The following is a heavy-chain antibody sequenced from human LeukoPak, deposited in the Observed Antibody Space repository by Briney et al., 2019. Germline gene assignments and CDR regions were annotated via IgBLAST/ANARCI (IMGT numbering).Heavy chain of an antibody. CDR2: IYSGGST. Sequence: GSLRLSFAASGFIVSSNYMSWVRQAPGKGLEWVAVIYSGGSTYHADSVKGRFTISRDNSENTLYLQMNSLRAEDTAVYYCARIGNYYDSSYYFDYWGQGTLVTVSS. D-gene: IGHD3-22*01. CDR3: ARIGNYYDSSYYFDY. CDR1: GFIVSSNY. V-gene: IGHV3-53*01. J-gene: IGHJ4*02.